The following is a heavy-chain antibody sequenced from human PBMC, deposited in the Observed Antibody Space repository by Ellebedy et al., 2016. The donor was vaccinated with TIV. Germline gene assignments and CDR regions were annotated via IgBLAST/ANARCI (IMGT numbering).Heavy chain of an antibody. V-gene: IGHV4-39*01. J-gene: IGHJ5*02. CDR2: IYYSGST. Sequence: SETLSLTXTVSGGSISSSSYYWGWIRQPPGKGLEWIGSIYYSGSTYYNPSLKSRVTISVDTSKNQFSLKLSSVTAADTAVYYCARGILEWSPLDPNWFDPWGQGTLVTVSS. D-gene: IGHD3-3*01. CDR3: ARGILEWSPLDPNWFDP. CDR1: GGSISSSSYY.